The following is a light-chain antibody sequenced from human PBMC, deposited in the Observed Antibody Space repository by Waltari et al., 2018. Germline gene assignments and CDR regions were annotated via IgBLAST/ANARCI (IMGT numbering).Light chain of an antibody. Sequence: SSELTQAPAVSVSLGLTVRFTRPGGSLRRLYASSYQQKPGQAPVLVIHGKNNRPTGIPDRFSGSSSGNTASLTITGAQAEDEADYYCNSRDSSGNHLVFGGGTKLTVL. CDR1: SLRRLY. CDR3: NSRDSSGNHLV. J-gene: IGLJ3*02. V-gene: IGLV3-19*01. CDR2: GKN.